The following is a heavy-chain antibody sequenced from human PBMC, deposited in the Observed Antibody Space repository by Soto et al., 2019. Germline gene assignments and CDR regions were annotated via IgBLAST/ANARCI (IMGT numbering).Heavy chain of an antibody. J-gene: IGHJ6*02. V-gene: IGHV1-69*13. D-gene: IGHD1-26*01. CDR3: ASDVIVGATTEYYYYCMDV. CDR2: IIPIFGTA. CDR1: GDTFSSYP. Sequence: VKGSCKASGDTFSSYPISWVRNTPGQGLEWMGGIIPIFGTANYAQKFQGRVTITADESTSTAYMELSSLRSEDTAVYYCASDVIVGATTEYYYYCMDVWCQGITVTVS.